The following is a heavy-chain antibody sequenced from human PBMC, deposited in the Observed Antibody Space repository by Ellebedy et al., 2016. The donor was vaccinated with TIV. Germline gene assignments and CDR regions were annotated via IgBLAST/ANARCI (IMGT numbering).Heavy chain of an antibody. CDR1: GGSISSYY. CDR2: IYYSGST. V-gene: IGHV4-59*08. D-gene: IGHD6-19*01. J-gene: IGHJ4*02. Sequence: MPSETLSLTCTVSGGSISSYYWSWIRQPPGKGLEWIGYIYYSGSTNYNPSLKSRVTISVDTSKNQFSLKLSSVTAADTAVYYCARHVGSGWYFDYWGQGTLVTVSS. CDR3: ARHVGSGWYFDY.